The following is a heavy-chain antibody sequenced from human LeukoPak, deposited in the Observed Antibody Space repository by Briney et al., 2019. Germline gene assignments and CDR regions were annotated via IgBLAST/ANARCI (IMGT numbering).Heavy chain of an antibody. CDR3: AKDGGLWVSAHWGDS. CDR1: GFTFSSYT. CDR2: ITTGGHNT. D-gene: IGHD7-27*01. V-gene: IGHV3-23*01. J-gene: IGHJ4*02. Sequence: GGSLRLSCTASGFTFSSYTMSWVRQAPGKGLKGVSTITTGGHNTYYADSVKGRFTVSRDDSKNTLYLQMNSLRAEDTAVYYCAKDGGLWVSAHWGDSWGRGTLVTVSS.